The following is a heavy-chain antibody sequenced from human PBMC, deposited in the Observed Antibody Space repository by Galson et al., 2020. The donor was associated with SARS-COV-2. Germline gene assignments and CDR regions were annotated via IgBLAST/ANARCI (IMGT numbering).Heavy chain of an antibody. Sequence: QIGESLKISCAASGFTFSSYGMHWVRQAPGNGLEWVAVISYDGSNKYYADSVKGRFTISRDNSKNTLYLQMNSLRAEDTAVYYCATSTAPHYYGSGSHYGAYYYGMDVWGQGTTVTVSS. V-gene: IGHV3-30*03. D-gene: IGHD3-10*01. J-gene: IGHJ6*02. CDR3: ATSTAPHYYGSGSHYGAYYYGMDV. CDR2: ISYDGSNK. CDR1: GFTFSSYG.